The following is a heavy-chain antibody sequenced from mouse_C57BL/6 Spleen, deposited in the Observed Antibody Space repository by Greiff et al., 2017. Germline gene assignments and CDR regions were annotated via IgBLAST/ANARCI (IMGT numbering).Heavy chain of an antibody. CDR2: INPSSGYT. CDR1: GYTFTSYW. V-gene: IGHV1-7*01. Sequence: VQLQQSGAELAKPGASVKLSCKASGYTFTSYWMHWVKQRPGQGLEWIGYINPSSGYTKYNQKFKDKATLTADKSSSTAYMQLSSLTYEDSAVYYCARADEPRVRYFEVWGTGTTVTVSS. J-gene: IGHJ1*03. CDR3: ARADEPRVRYFEV.